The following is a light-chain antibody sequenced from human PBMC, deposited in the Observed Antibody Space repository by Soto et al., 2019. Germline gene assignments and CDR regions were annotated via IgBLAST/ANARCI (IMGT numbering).Light chain of an antibody. CDR2: DVS. J-gene: IGLJ1*01. CDR3: NSYTSNNTYV. V-gene: IGLV2-14*03. CDR1: SSDVGAFNY. Sequence: QSVPTQPASVSGSPGQAITISCSGTSSDVGAFNYVSWYQQHPGKAPKLMIYDVSNRPSGVSNRFSGSKSGNTASLTISGLRAEDEADYYCNSYTSNNTYVFGTGTRSPS.